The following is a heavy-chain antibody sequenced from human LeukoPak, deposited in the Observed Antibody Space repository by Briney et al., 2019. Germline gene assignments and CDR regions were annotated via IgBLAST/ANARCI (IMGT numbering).Heavy chain of an antibody. Sequence: GGSLRLSCAASGFTFSSSAMSWVRQAPGKGLEWVSTMSGSGGSTDYADSVKGRFTISRDNSKNTLYLQMNSLRAEDTAVYYCAKVGGSGSYYQYYFDYWGQGTLVTVSS. V-gene: IGHV3-23*01. J-gene: IGHJ4*02. CDR2: MSGSGGST. D-gene: IGHD3-10*01. CDR3: AKVGGSGSYYQYYFDY. CDR1: GFTFSSSA.